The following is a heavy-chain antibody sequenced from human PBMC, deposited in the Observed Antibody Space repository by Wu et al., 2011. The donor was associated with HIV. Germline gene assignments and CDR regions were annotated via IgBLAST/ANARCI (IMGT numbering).Heavy chain of an antibody. CDR3: ARSGEAAEYYYYYMNV. V-gene: IGHV1-46*01. CDR1: GYTFTGYY. Sequence: QVQLVQSGAEVKKPGASVKVSCKASGYTFTGYYMHWVRQAPGQGLEWMGGIIPNSGTTNYARKFQGRVTVSADRSTTTVHMELRSLRSEDTAVYYCARSGEAAEYYYYYMNVWGTGTTVTVSS. D-gene: IGHD2-15*01. CDR2: IIPNSGTT. J-gene: IGHJ6*03.